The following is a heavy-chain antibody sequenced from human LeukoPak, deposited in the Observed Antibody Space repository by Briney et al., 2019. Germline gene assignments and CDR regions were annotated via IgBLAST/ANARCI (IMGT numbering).Heavy chain of an antibody. CDR2: IKSKTDGGTT. V-gene: IGHV3-15*01. CDR3: TRRRLQYYFDY. Sequence: GGSLRLSCAVSGFTFSNAWMSWVRQAPGKGLEWVGRIKSKTDGGTTDYAAPVKGRFTISRDDSKNTLYLQMNSLKSEDTAVYCCTRRRLQYYFDYWGLGTLVTVSS. CDR1: GFTFSNAW. J-gene: IGHJ4*02.